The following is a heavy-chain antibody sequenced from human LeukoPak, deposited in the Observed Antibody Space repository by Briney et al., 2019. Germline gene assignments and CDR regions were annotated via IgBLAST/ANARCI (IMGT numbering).Heavy chain of an antibody. CDR2: ISSSSSYI. D-gene: IGHD3-9*01. V-gene: IGHV3-21*01. J-gene: IGHJ4*02. Sequence: GGSLRLSCVASGFTFSSYSMNWVRQAPGKGLEWVSSISSSSSYIYYADSVKGRFTICRDNAKNSLYLQMNSLRAEDTAVYYCARDVTYYDILTGYLPLYYFDYWGQGTLVTVSS. CDR1: GFTFSSYS. CDR3: ARDVTYYDILTGYLPLYYFDY.